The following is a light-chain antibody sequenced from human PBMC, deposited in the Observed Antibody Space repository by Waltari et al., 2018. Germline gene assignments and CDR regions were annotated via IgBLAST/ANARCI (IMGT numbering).Light chain of an antibody. Sequence: EIVLTQSPGTLSLSPGGVATLSCRASESVTSSCLAWYQHKSGQPPRLLIYGASSRATGIPDRFSGSGSGTDFTLTISRLEPEDFAVYYCQQYGSSPETFGQGTKVEIK. CDR3: QQYGSSPET. J-gene: IGKJ1*01. CDR1: ESVTSSC. CDR2: GAS. V-gene: IGKV3-20*01.